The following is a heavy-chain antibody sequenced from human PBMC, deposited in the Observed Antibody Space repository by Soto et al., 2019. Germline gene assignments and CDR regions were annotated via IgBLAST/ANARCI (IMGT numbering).Heavy chain of an antibody. Sequence: SETLSLTCAVYGWSFSGHYWNWIRQPPGKGLEWIGDINHSGATNYNPSLKSRVTISVDRSKNQFSLKLSSVTAADTAVYYCARYDSIQWFCDSWGQGTLVTVSS. CDR3: ARYDSIQWFCDS. D-gene: IGHD3-22*01. V-gene: IGHV4-34*01. CDR1: GWSFSGHY. J-gene: IGHJ4*02. CDR2: INHSGAT.